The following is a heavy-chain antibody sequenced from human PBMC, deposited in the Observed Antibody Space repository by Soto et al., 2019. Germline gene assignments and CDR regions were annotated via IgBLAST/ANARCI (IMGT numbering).Heavy chain of an antibody. V-gene: IGHV3-23*01. CDR1: GFTFSSYA. D-gene: IGHD6-6*01. CDR2: IDISGGST. J-gene: IGHJ4*02. CDR3: AKDRGFGTSSYDY. Sequence: GSLRLSCAASGFTFSSYAMSWVRQAPGKGLEWVSGIDISGGSTNYADSVKGRFTISRDNSKNTLYLQMNSLRAEDTAVYYCAKDRGFGTSSYDYWGQGTLVTSP.